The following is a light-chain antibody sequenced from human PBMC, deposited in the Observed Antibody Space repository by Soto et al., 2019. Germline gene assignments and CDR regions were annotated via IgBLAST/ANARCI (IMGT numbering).Light chain of an antibody. Sequence: DIQMTPSPSTLSTSVGGRVPITFRASQSISSWLAWYQQKPGKPPKLLIYDASSLERGVPSRFSGSGSGTEFTLTISSLQPDDFATYYCQQYNSYSWTFGQGTKVDIK. CDR3: QQYNSYSWT. V-gene: IGKV1-5*01. CDR2: DAS. J-gene: IGKJ1*01. CDR1: QSISSW.